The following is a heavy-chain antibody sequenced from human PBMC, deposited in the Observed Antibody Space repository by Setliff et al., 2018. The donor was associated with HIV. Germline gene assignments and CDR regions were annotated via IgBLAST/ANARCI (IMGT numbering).Heavy chain of an antibody. D-gene: IGHD3-10*01. Sequence: SVKVSCKTSGGSFRTSVISWVRQAPGQGLEWVGGILPFLGMGDFAQKFQGRVTITANESTSIAYMELSSLRSDDTAIYYCGAGQHSYSYLGYYYSGVDVWGQGTTVTVSS. CDR1: GGSFRTSV. J-gene: IGHJ6*02. CDR2: ILPFLGMG. CDR3: GAGQHSYSYLGYYYSGVDV. V-gene: IGHV1-69*10.